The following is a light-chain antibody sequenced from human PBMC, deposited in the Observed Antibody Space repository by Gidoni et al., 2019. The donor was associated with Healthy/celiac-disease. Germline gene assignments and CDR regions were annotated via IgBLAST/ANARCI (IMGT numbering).Light chain of an antibody. CDR1: QSIGFW. J-gene: IGKJ1*01. CDR3: QQYNGHPWA. V-gene: IGKV1-5*03. Sequence: DIQLTQSPSTLSASAGDRVTITCRASQSIGFWLAWYRQKPGEAPSLLISQASILQSGVPSQFSGSGSRPEFTLTINNLQPDDFATYFCQQYNGHPWAFGQGTKVEIK. CDR2: QAS.